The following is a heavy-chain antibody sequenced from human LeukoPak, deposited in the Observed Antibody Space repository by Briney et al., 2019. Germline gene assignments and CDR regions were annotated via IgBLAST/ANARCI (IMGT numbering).Heavy chain of an antibody. V-gene: IGHV4-59*12. D-gene: IGHD5-12*01. Sequence: SETLSLTCTVSGGSISSYYWSWIRQPPGKGLEWIGYIYYSGSTNYNPSLKSRVTISVDTSKNQFSLKLSSVTAADTAVYYCARDRSGYDPLDYWGQGTLVTVCS. J-gene: IGHJ4*02. CDR2: IYYSGST. CDR1: GGSISSYY. CDR3: ARDRSGYDPLDY.